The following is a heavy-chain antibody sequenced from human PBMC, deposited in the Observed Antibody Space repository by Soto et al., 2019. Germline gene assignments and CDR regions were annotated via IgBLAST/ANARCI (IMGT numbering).Heavy chain of an antibody. CDR2: INHSGST. Sequence: SETLSLTCAVYGGSFSGYYWSWICQPPGKGLEWIGEINHSGSTNYNPSLKSRVTISVDTSKNQFSLKLSSVTAADTAVYYCARNHDYYYYGMDVWGQGTTVTVSS. V-gene: IGHV4-34*01. CDR1: GGSFSGYY. CDR3: ARNHDYYYYGMDV. J-gene: IGHJ6*02.